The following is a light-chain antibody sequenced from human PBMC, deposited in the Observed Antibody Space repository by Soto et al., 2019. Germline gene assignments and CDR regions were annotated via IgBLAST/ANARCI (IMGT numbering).Light chain of an antibody. CDR2: QVT. V-gene: IGLV2-8*01. CDR1: SSDVGGYNY. J-gene: IGLJ2*01. CDR3: TSHAGSSVV. Sequence: QSALTQPPSASGSPGQSVTISCTGSSSDVGGYNYVCWYQQHPGKAPKLIIYQVTKRPSGVPDRFSGSKSGNTASLTVSGLQAEDEADYYCTSHAGSSVVFGGGTKLTVL.